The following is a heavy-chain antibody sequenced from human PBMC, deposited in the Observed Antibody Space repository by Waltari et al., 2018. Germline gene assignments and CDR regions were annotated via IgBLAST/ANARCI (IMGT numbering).Heavy chain of an antibody. CDR3: ARGLVDSSGFYGWFDP. CDR1: GGSISSGGYS. CDR2: IYHSGSS. Sequence: QLQLQESGSGLAKPPQTLSLTSAVSGGSISSGGYSWSWISQPPGKGLEWIGYIYHSGSSVNNPCLKGRGTISVDGCQNQFSLNLSSATAADTAVYYCARGLVDSSGFYGWFDPWGQGTLVTVSS. D-gene: IGHD3-22*01. J-gene: IGHJ5*02. V-gene: IGHV4-30-2*01.